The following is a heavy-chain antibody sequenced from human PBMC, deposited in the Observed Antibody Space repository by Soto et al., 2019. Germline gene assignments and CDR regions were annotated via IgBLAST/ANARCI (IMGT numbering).Heavy chain of an antibody. Sequence: ASVKVSWKESGYTFTSYVLHWVRRAPGQRLEWMGWINAGNGNTQYSEKFHGRVTITRDTSATTAYMELSSLRFEDTAVYYCAREGSSTRCYGLCCRAFDIWGQGTMVTVSS. D-gene: IGHD2-2*01. CDR3: AREGSSTRCYGLCCRAFDI. CDR1: GYTFTSYV. CDR2: INAGNGNT. J-gene: IGHJ3*02. V-gene: IGHV1-3*01.